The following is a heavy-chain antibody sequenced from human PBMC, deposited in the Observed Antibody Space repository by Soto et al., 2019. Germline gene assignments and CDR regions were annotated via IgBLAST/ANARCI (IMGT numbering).Heavy chain of an antibody. CDR2: IWYDGSNK. CDR3: ARDSKPFSSIAASSIDY. Sequence: GGSLRLSCAASGFTFSSYGMHWVRQAPGKGLEWVAVIWYDGSNKYYADSVKGRFTISRDNSKNTLYLQMNSLRAEDTAVYYCARDSKPFSSIAASSIDYWGQGTLVTVSS. CDR1: GFTFSSYG. D-gene: IGHD6-6*01. J-gene: IGHJ4*02. V-gene: IGHV3-33*01.